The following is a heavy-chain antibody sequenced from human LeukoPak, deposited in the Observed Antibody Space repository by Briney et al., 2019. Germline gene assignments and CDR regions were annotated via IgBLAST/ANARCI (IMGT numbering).Heavy chain of an antibody. CDR3: ARDPAAHPAFDY. J-gene: IGHJ4*02. Sequence: GGSLRLSCAASGFTFSDYYMRWIRQAPGKGLEWVSYISSSGSTIYYADSVKGRFTISRDNAKNSLYLQMNSLRAEDTAVYYCARDPAAHPAFDYWGQGTLVTVSS. CDR2: ISSSGSTI. CDR1: GFTFSDYY. D-gene: IGHD6-6*01. V-gene: IGHV3-11*01.